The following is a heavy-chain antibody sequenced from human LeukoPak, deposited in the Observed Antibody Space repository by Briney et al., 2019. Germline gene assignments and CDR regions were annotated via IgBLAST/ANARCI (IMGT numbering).Heavy chain of an antibody. CDR3: AKENRWE. Sequence: PGGSLRLSCAASGFTFSNYGMHWVRQAPGKGLEWVAVISYDGSNKYYADSVKGRFIISRDNSKNTLYLQMNSLRAEDTAVYYCAKENRWEWGQGTLVTVSS. CDR1: GFTFSNYG. CDR2: ISYDGSNK. D-gene: IGHD1-14*01. J-gene: IGHJ4*02. V-gene: IGHV3-30*18.